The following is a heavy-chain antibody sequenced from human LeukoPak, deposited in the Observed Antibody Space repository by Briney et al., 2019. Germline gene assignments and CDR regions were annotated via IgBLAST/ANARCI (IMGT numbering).Heavy chain of an antibody. CDR2: IYTSGST. V-gene: IGHV4-4*07. D-gene: IGHD5-18*01. CDR1: GGSISSYY. J-gene: IGHJ4*02. CDR3: ARDRGGYSYGPSYFDY. Sequence: PSETLSLTCTVSGGSISSYYWSWIRQPAGKGLEWIGRIYTSGSTNYNPSLKSRVTMSVDTSKYQFSLKLSSVTAADTAAYYCARDRGGYSYGPSYFDYWGQGTLVTVSS.